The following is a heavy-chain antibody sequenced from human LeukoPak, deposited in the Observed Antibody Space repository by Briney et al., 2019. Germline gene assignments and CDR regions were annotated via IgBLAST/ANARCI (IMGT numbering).Heavy chain of an antibody. CDR2: INPNSGDT. Sequence: ASVKVSCKASGYTFTGYYIYWVRQAPGQGLEWMGRINPNSGDTNYAQKFQGRVTMTRDTSISSAYMELSTLGSDDTAMYYCARDGGSSADFDYWGQGTLVTVSS. V-gene: IGHV1-2*06. CDR1: GYTFTGYY. CDR3: ARDGGSSADFDY. D-gene: IGHD1-26*01. J-gene: IGHJ4*02.